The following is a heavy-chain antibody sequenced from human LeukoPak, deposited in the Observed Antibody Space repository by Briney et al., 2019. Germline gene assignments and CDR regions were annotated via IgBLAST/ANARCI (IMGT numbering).Heavy chain of an antibody. J-gene: IGHJ4*02. Sequence: GGSLRVSCAASGFSFSTTWMHWVRQAPGKGLVWVSRINSDGSSTIYADSVKGRFTISRDNAKNTLYLQMNSLRAEDTAVYYCARLVAVARMRYFDYWGQGTLVTVSS. V-gene: IGHV3-74*01. CDR2: INSDGSST. CDR1: GFSFSTTW. CDR3: ARLVAVARMRYFDY. D-gene: IGHD6-19*01.